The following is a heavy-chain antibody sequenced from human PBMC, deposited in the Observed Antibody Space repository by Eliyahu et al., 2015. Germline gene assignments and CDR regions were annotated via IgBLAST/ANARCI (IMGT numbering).Heavy chain of an antibody. CDR1: GFXFXXYG. CDR2: IQFDGSNR. CDR3: ATGILAAAGRTYFHY. Sequence: QVQLVESGGGVVQPGGSLRLSCAAXGFXFXXYGMHWVRQAPGKGLEWVAFIQFDGSNRYYADSVKGQFTISRDNSKNTLYLQMNSLRAEDTAVYYCATGILAAAGRTYFHYWGQGTLVTVSS. V-gene: IGHV3-30*02. J-gene: IGHJ4*02. D-gene: IGHD6-13*01.